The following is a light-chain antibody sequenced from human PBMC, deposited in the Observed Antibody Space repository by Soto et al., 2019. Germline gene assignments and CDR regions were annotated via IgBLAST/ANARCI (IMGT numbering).Light chain of an antibody. CDR3: QEYYSTPIT. CDR1: QSVLYSSNDKNY. V-gene: IGKV4-1*01. CDR2: WAS. J-gene: IGKJ5*01. Sequence: VMMQFPDALAVSLGERATINCKSSQSVLYSSNDKNYLAWYQQKPGQPPKLLIYWASTRESGVPDRFSGSGSGTDFTLTISSLQAEDVAVYYCQEYYSTPITFGQGTRLEIK.